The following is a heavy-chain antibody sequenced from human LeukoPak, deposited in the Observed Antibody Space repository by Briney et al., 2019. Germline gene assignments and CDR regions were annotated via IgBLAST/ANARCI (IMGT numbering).Heavy chain of an antibody. D-gene: IGHD5-12*01. V-gene: IGHV4-34*01. J-gene: IGHJ4*02. CDR1: GGSFSGYY. CDR3: ARGGDSGYDYTRGTYFDY. Sequence: SETLSLTCAVYGGSFSGYYWSWIRQPPGKGLEWIGEINHSGSTNYNPSLKSRVTISVDTSKNQFSRKLSSVTAADTAVYYCARGGDSGYDYTRGTYFDYWGQGTLVTVSS. CDR2: INHSGST.